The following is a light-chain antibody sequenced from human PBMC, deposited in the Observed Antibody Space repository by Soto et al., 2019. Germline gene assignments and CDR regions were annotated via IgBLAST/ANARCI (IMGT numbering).Light chain of an antibody. V-gene: IGKV3-20*01. J-gene: IGKJ1*01. CDR3: QQYGYPPRT. CDR2: GST. Sequence: IGLTQSPGTLSLSPGERATLSCRASQSVSSSYLAWYQQKPGQAPRLLIYGSTARATGIPDRFSGSGSGTDFTLTISNLEPEDFAVYYCQQYGYPPRTFGQGTKVDI. CDR1: QSVSSSY.